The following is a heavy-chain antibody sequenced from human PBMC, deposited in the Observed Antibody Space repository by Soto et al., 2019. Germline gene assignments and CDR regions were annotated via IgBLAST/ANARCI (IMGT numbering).Heavy chain of an antibody. CDR3: TRDASRDRSARGWIDS. CDR2: ISSNSAYI. J-gene: IGHJ5*01. D-gene: IGHD6-25*01. CDR1: GFTFRSFT. V-gene: IGHV3-21*01. Sequence: PGGSLRLSCAASGFTFRSFTMNWVRQAPGKGLEWVSTISSNSAYIYYTDALRGRFTISKDNAKNSLHLQMNSLRAEDTAVYYCTRDASRDRSARGWIDS.